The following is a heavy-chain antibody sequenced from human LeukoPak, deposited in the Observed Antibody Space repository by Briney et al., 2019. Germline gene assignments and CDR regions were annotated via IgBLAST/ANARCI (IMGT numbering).Heavy chain of an antibody. Sequence: GGTLRLSCAASGFTFSSYAMSWVRQAPGKGLEWVSAISGSGGSTYYADSVKGRFTISRDNSKNTLYLQMNSLRAEDTAVYYCAKVDNFWSGYSKDYWGQGTLVTVSS. CDR3: AKVDNFWSGYSKDY. V-gene: IGHV3-23*01. J-gene: IGHJ4*02. D-gene: IGHD3-3*01. CDR1: GFTFSSYA. CDR2: ISGSGGST.